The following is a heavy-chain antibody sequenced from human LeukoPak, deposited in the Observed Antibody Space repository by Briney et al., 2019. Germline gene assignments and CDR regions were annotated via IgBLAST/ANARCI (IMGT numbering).Heavy chain of an antibody. V-gene: IGHV4-59*01. Sequence: SETLSLTCTVSGGSISSYYWSWIRQPPGKGLKWSGNIHYSGYTTYSPSLRSRVTISVDTSKNQFSLKLSSVTAADTAVYYCARETSQKGAHYMDVWGKGTTITISS. J-gene: IGHJ6*03. CDR3: ARETSQKGAHYMDV. CDR1: GGSISSYY. D-gene: IGHD3-16*01. CDR2: IHYSGYT.